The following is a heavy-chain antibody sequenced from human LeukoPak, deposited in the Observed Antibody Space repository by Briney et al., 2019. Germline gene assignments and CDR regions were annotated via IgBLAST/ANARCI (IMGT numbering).Heavy chain of an antibody. D-gene: IGHD3-10*01. CDR3: ARVPGKYAFDL. CDR2: INPNTGGT. Sequence: GASVKVSCRASGYTFTGYYLHWVRQAPGQGLEWMGWINPNTGGTNYAQEFQGRVTMTRDTSISTAYMELSRLRSDDTAVYYCARVPGKYAFDLWGQGTMVTVSA. V-gene: IGHV1-2*02. CDR1: GYTFTGYY. J-gene: IGHJ3*01.